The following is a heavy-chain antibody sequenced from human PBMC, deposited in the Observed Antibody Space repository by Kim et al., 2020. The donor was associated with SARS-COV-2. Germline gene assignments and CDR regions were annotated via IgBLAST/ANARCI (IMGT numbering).Heavy chain of an antibody. Sequence: GGSLRRSCAASGFTFSSYAMSWVRQAPGKGLEWVSAISGSGGSTYYADSVKGRFTISRDNSKSTLYLQMNSLRAEDTAVYYCARGSAYYDILTGYSYAAFDIWGQGTMVTVSS. D-gene: IGHD3-9*01. V-gene: IGHV3-23*01. CDR1: GFTFSSYA. CDR3: ARGSAYYDILTGYSYAAFDI. J-gene: IGHJ3*02. CDR2: ISGSGGST.